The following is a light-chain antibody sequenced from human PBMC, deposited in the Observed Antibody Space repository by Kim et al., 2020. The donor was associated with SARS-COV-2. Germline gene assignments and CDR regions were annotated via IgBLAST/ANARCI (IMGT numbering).Light chain of an antibody. CDR1: QSVSSNY. CDR3: QQYSSSPAT. V-gene: IGKV3-20*01. CDR2: GAS. J-gene: IGKJ1*01. Sequence: CPGERPTRSCRASQSVSSNYLAWYPQKPGQAPRLLIYGASSRATGIPDRFSGSGSGTDFTLTITRLEPEDFAVYYCQQYSSSPATFGQGTKVDIK.